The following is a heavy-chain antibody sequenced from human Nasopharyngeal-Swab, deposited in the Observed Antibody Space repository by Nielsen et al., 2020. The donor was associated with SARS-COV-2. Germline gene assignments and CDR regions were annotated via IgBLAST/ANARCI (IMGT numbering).Heavy chain of an antibody. J-gene: IGHJ4*02. V-gene: IGHV5-51*01. Sequence: GRQMPGKGLEWMGIIYPGDSDTRYSPSFQGQVTISADKSISTAYLQWSSLKASDTAMYYCARQGDIVVVPAASALDYWGQGTLVTVSS. D-gene: IGHD2-2*01. CDR3: ARQGDIVVVPAASALDY. CDR2: IYPGDSDT.